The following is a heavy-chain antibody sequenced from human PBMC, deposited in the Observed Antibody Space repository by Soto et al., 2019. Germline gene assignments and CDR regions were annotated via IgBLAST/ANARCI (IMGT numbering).Heavy chain of an antibody. V-gene: IGHV3-74*01. CDR3: ARARRTESHYDSSGYTAEYFQY. Sequence: GSLRLSCAASGFTFSSYWMHWVRQAPGKGLVWVSRINSDGSSTSYADSVKGRFTISRDNAKNSLYLEMNSLRAEDTAVYYCARARRTESHYDSSGYTAEYFQYWGQGTLVTVS. CDR2: INSDGSST. J-gene: IGHJ1*01. CDR1: GFTFSSYW. D-gene: IGHD3-22*01.